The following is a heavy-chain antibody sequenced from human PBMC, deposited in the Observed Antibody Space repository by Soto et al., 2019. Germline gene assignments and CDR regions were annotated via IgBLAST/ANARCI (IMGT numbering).Heavy chain of an antibody. CDR2: ISYDGSNK. J-gene: IGHJ1*01. CDR1: GFTFSSYA. V-gene: IGHV3-30-3*01. Sequence: QVQLVESGGGVVQPGRSLRLSCAASGFTFSSYAMHWVRQAPGKGLEWVAVISYDGSNKYYADSVNGRFTISRDNSKNTLSLQMNSLRADDTAVYYCATEGDSSCDYYVVVSFQHWGQGTLVT. D-gene: IGHD3-22*01. CDR3: ATEGDSSCDYYVVVSFQH.